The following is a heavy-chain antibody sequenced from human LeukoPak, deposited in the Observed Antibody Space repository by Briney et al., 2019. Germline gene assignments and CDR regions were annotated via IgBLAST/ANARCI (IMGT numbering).Heavy chain of an antibody. CDR2: IWYDGSNK. V-gene: IGHV3-33*01. CDR3: ARTAGPTSSSWYEKYYYYHGMDV. D-gene: IGHD6-13*01. Sequence: GGSLRLSCAASGFTFSSYGMHWVRQAPGKGLEWVAVIWYDGSNKYHADSVKGRFTISRDNSKNTLYLQMNSLRAEDTAVYYCARTAGPTSSSWYEKYYYYHGMDVWGQGTTVTVSS. J-gene: IGHJ6*02. CDR1: GFTFSSYG.